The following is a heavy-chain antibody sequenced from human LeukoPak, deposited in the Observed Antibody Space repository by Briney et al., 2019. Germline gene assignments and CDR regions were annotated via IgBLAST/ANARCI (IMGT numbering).Heavy chain of an antibody. CDR3: ARDLYSSSWSFDY. Sequence: PGGSLRLSCAASGFTFSSYSMNWVRQAPGKGLEWASYISSSSSTIYYADSVKGRFTISRDNAKNSLYLQMNSLRAEDTAVYYCARDLYSSSWSFDYWGQGTLVTVSS. CDR1: GFTFSSYS. J-gene: IGHJ4*02. V-gene: IGHV3-48*01. D-gene: IGHD6-13*01. CDR2: ISSSSSTI.